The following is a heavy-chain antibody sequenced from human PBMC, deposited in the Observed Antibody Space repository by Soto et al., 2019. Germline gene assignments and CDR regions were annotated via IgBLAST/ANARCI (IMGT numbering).Heavy chain of an antibody. V-gene: IGHV3-23*01. CDR3: EKRQGTGLAAKNFDF. J-gene: IGHJ4*02. Sequence: PGGSLRLSCVASGFPFSNHAMIWVRQAPGKGLEWVSGISDGGDLIYYADSVKGRFSMSRDNSENMLYLQMTNLRAEDTAIYFCEKRQGTGLAAKNFDFWGQGTLVTVSS. CDR2: ISDGGDLI. CDR1: GFPFSNHA. D-gene: IGHD2-15*01.